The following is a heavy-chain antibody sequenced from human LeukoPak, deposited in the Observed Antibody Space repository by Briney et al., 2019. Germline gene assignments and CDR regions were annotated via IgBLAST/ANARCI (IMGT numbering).Heavy chain of an antibody. V-gene: IGHV3-48*03. Sequence: GGSLRLSCAASGFTFGSYEMNWVRQAPGKGLDWVSYMSSSGSPIYYADSLKGRFTISRDNAKNSLYLQMDSLRAEDTAVYYCEAYYYDTSGYYFDYWGQGTLVTVSS. D-gene: IGHD3-22*01. CDR2: MSSSGSPI. J-gene: IGHJ4*02. CDR1: GFTFGSYE. CDR3: EAYYYDTSGYYFDY.